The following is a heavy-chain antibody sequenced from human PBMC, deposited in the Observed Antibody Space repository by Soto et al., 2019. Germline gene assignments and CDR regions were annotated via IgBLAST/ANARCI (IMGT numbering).Heavy chain of an antibody. J-gene: IGHJ4*02. CDR3: ARVDILSGHHY. V-gene: IGHV4-30-4*01. CDR1: GGSISSGNFY. D-gene: IGHD3-9*01. CDR2: VYYTGSA. Sequence: SETLSLTCAVYGGSISSGNFYWSWIRRPPGKGLEWIGYVYYTGSAYYTPSLKSRVTISIDTSKNQFSVNLTSVTAADTAVYYCARVDILSGHHYWGQGTPVTVSS.